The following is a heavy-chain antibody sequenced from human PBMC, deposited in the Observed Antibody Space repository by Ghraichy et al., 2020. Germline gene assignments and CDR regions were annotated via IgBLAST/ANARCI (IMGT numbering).Heavy chain of an antibody. CDR3: AKDAGGVWEGLRGDYGMDV. J-gene: IGHJ6*02. D-gene: IGHD2-8*02. V-gene: IGHV3-43*01. CDR1: GFTFDDYT. Sequence: GESLNISCAASGFTFDDYTMHWVRQAPGKGLEWVSLISWDGGSTYYADSVKGRFTISRDNSKNSLYLQMNSLRTEDTALYYCAKDAGGVWEGLRGDYGMDVWGQGTTVTVSS. CDR2: ISWDGGST.